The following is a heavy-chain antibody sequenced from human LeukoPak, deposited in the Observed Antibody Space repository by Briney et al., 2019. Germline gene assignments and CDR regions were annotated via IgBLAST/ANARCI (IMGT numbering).Heavy chain of an antibody. CDR2: INGDGGRT. CDR1: GFTFSTSW. Sequence: PGGSLRLSCAAPGFTFSTSWMHWVRQAPGKGLVWVSQINGDGGRTRYADSVKGRLTISRDNAKNTVYLQMNSLRTDDTAMYYCARGRNGFFDYWGHGTLVTVSS. D-gene: IGHD5-24*01. CDR3: ARGRNGFFDY. J-gene: IGHJ4*01. V-gene: IGHV3-74*01.